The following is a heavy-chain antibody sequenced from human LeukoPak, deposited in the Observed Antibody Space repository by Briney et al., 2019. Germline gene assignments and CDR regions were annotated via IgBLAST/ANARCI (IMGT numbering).Heavy chain of an antibody. D-gene: IGHD1-26*01. J-gene: IGHJ4*02. Sequence: SKTLSLTCAVYGGSFSGYYWSWIRQPPGKGLEWIGEINHSGSTNYNPSLKSRVVISVDTSKSQFSLNMTSVAAADTAVYYCARHPTKWELRLSLDYWGQGILVTVSS. CDR1: GGSFSGYY. V-gene: IGHV4-34*01. CDR2: INHSGST. CDR3: ARHPTKWELRLSLDY.